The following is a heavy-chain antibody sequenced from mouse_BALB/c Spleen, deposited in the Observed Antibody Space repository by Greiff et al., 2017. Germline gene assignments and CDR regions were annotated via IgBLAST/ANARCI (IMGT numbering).Heavy chain of an antibody. CDR2: IDPETGGT. D-gene: IGHD1-1*01. Sequence: QVQLQQSGAELVRPGASVTLSCKASGYTFTDYEMHWVKQTPVHGLEWIGAIDPETGGTAYNQKFKGKATLTADKSSSTAYMELRSLTSEDSAVYYCTRDGLYWDFDVWGAGTTVTVSS. J-gene: IGHJ1*01. CDR1: GYTFTDYE. CDR3: TRDGLYWDFDV. V-gene: IGHV1-15*01.